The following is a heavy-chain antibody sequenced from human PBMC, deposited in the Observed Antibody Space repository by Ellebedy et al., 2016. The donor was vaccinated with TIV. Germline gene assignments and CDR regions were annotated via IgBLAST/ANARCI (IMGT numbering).Heavy chain of an antibody. CDR2: IDNDGTRT. CDR1: GITFSRYW. V-gene: IGHV3-74*01. J-gene: IGHJ4*02. CDR3: ASGMVVSMTGTSDY. D-gene: IGHD2-8*02. Sequence: GESLKISXAASGITFSRYWMHWVRQVPGKGLVWVSRIDNDGTRTDYADSVKGRFTISRDNAKSILYLQMNSLRAEDSALYYCASGMVVSMTGTSDYWGQGTLVTVSS.